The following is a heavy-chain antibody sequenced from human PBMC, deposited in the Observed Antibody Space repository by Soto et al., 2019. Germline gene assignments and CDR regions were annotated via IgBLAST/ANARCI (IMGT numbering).Heavy chain of an antibody. CDR2: IDPSDSYT. CDR1: GYSFTSYW. J-gene: IGHJ5*02. CDR3: SRQGYSSSCWFQP. D-gene: IGHD6-13*01. V-gene: IGHV5-10-1*01. Sequence: PGESLKISCKGSGYSFTSYWISWVRQMPGKGLEWMGRIDPSDSYTNYSPSFQGHVTISADKSISTAYLQWSSLKASDTAMYYCSRQGYSSSCWFQPWGQGTLVTISS.